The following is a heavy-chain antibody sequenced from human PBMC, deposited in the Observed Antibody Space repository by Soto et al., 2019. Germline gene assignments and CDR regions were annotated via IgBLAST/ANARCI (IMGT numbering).Heavy chain of an antibody. CDR3: ARDREYYYDSSGYWGNDAFDI. CDR1: GGTFSSYA. D-gene: IGHD3-22*01. CDR2: IIPIFGTA. Sequence: QVQLVQSGAEVKKPGSSVKVSCKASGGTFSSYAISWVRQAPGQGLEWMGGIIPIFGTANYAQNFQGRVTITADESTSTAYMELSSLRSEDSAVYYCARDREYYYDSSGYWGNDAFDIWGQGTMVTVSS. V-gene: IGHV1-69*12. J-gene: IGHJ3*02.